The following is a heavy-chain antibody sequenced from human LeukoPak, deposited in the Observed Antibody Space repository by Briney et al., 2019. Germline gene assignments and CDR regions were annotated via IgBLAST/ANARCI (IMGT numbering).Heavy chain of an antibody. CDR3: ARAYYDILTGYYYFDC. CDR2: IYSGGNT. J-gene: IGHJ4*02. D-gene: IGHD3-9*01. Sequence: GGSLRLSCTVSGFTVSSNSWSWVRQAPGKGLEWVSFIYSGGNTHYSDSVKGRFTISRDNSKNTLYLQMNSLRAEDTAIYYCARAYYDILTGYYYFDCWGQGTLVTVSS. CDR1: GFTVSSNS. V-gene: IGHV3-53*01.